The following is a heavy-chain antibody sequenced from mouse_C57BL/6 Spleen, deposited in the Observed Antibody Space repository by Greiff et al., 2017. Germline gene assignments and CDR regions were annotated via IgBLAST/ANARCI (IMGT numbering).Heavy chain of an antibody. CDR1: GYTFTDYE. V-gene: IGHV1-15*01. D-gene: IGHD1-1*01. Sequence: QVQLQQSGAELVRPGASVTLSCKASGYTFTDYEMHWVKQTPVHGLEWIGAIDPETGGTAYNQKFKGKAILTADKSSSTAYMELRSLTSEDSAVYYCTKSPCGSHLAYWGQGTLVTVSA. J-gene: IGHJ3*01. CDR2: IDPETGGT. CDR3: TKSPCGSHLAY.